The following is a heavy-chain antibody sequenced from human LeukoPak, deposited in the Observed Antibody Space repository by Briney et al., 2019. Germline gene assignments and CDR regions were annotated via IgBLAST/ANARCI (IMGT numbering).Heavy chain of an antibody. Sequence: SETLSLTCTVSGGSISSNYWNWIRQPPGKGLEWIGNIYYSGSTYYNPSLMSRVTISVDRSRNQFSLNLTSSTAADTAVYYCARVYYDSSGYPFFDYWGQGTLVTVSS. CDR2: IYYSGST. CDR3: ARVYYDSSGYPFFDY. D-gene: IGHD3-22*01. V-gene: IGHV4-59*01. CDR1: GGSISSNY. J-gene: IGHJ4*02.